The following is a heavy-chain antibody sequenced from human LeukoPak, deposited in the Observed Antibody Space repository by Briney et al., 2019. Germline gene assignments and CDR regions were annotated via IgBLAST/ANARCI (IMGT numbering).Heavy chain of an antibody. D-gene: IGHD2-8*01. V-gene: IGHV4-38-2*01. Sequence: SETLSLTCSVSNYSIGSGYYRGWIRPSPGRGLEWTGIIYHTGNIYYTPSLKSRFTISIDSAKNHLSLRLNTLTPADTALYFFARQERDSVIMLYAGMFDSWGQGTLLTVSS. CDR3: ARQERDSVIMLYAGMFDS. CDR1: NYSIGSGYY. J-gene: IGHJ4*02. CDR2: IYHTGNI.